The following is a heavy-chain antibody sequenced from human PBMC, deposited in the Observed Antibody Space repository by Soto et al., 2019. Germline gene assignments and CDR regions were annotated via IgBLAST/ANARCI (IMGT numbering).Heavy chain of an antibody. D-gene: IGHD7-27*01. V-gene: IGHV3-30*18. CDR1: GFTFSSYG. CDR3: AKDWGGRLDF. CDR2: ISYDGSNR. Sequence: GGSLRLSCVASGFTFSSYGMHWVRQAPGKGLEWVTIISYDGSNRNYGDSVKSRFTVSRDNPGNTLSLQMNSLRSEDTGIYYCAKDWGGRLDFWGQGAWVTVSS. J-gene: IGHJ4*02.